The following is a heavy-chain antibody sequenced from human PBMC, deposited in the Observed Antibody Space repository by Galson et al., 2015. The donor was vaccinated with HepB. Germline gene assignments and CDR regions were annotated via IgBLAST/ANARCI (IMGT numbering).Heavy chain of an antibody. Sequence: SVTVSCKASGSTFTSYDINWVRQATGQGLEWMGWMNPNSGNTGYAQKFQGRATMTRNTSISTAYMELSSLRSEDTAVYYCARGRVMSATGLVGYWGQGTLVTVSS. J-gene: IGHJ4*02. CDR3: ARGRVMSATGLVGY. D-gene: IGHD2-21*02. V-gene: IGHV1-8*01. CDR2: MNPNSGNT. CDR1: GSTFTSYD.